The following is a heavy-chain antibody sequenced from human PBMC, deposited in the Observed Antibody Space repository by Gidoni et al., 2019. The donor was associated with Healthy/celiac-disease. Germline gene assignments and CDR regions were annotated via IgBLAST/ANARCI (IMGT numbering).Heavy chain of an antibody. V-gene: IGHV4-30-2*01. CDR2: IYHSGST. J-gene: IGHJ4*02. CDR3: ARGDYDYVWGSYSKGAYYFDY. CDR1: GGPISSGGYS. D-gene: IGHD3-16*01. Sequence: QLQLQESGSGLVKPSQTLSLTCAVSGGPISSGGYSWSWIRQPPGKGLEWIGYIYHSGSTYYNPSLKSRVTISVDRSKNQFSLKLSSVTAADTAVYYCARGDYDYVWGSYSKGAYYFDYWGQGTLVTVSS.